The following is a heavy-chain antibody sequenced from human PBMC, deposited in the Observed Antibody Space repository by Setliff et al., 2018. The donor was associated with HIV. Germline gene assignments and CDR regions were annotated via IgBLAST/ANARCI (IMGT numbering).Heavy chain of an antibody. V-gene: IGHV3-23*01. Sequence: GGSLRLSCAASGFTFSNYAMSWVRQATGEGLEWVSAILSTGERTFYADSVKGRFTISRDNSNNTGYLQMNILRAEDTAVYYCVRVAGFSSSWFGYWGQGTLVTVSS. CDR1: GFTFSNYA. CDR3: VRVAGFSSSWFGY. D-gene: IGHD6-13*01. J-gene: IGHJ4*02. CDR2: ILSTGERT.